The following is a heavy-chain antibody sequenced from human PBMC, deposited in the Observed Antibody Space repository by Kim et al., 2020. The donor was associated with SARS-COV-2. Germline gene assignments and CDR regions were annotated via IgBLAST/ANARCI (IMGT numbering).Heavy chain of an antibody. Sequence: GWSLRLSCAASGLSFDSSAMNWVRQAPGKGLEWVAVISFDGRNKAYAGSVKGRVTISRDNSKSTLHLQMNSLRVEDTAVYYCARGNYYESVSLSDYYNGMDVWGQGTTVTVSS. CDR1: GLSFDSSA. CDR2: ISFDGRNK. J-gene: IGHJ6*02. D-gene: IGHD3-10*01. V-gene: IGHV3-30-3*01. CDR3: ARGNYYESVSLSDYYNGMDV.